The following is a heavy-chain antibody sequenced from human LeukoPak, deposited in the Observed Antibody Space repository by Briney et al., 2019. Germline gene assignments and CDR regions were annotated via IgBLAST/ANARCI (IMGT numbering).Heavy chain of an antibody. CDR1: GGTFSSYA. V-gene: IGHV3-64*01. D-gene: IGHD4-17*01. Sequence: SCKASGGTFSSYAMHWVRQAPGKGLEYVSAISSNGGSTYYANSVKGRFTISRDNPKNTLYLQMGSLRAEDMAVYYCARVGYGDYDYWGQGTLVTVSS. J-gene: IGHJ4*02. CDR3: ARVGYGDYDY. CDR2: ISSNGGST.